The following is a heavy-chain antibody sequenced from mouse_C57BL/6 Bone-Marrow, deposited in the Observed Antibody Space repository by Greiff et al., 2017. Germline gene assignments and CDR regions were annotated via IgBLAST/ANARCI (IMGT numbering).Heavy chain of an antibody. CDR3: TSFLDYAMDY. V-gene: IGHV14-4*01. CDR1: GFNIKDDY. CDR2: IDPENGDT. Sequence: EVQLQESGAELVRPGASVKLSCTASGFNIKDDYMHWVKQRPEQGLEWIGWIDPENGDTEYASKFQGKATRTADTSSNTAYLQLSSLTSEDTAVYYCTSFLDYAMDYGGQGTSVTVSS. D-gene: IGHD1-2*01. J-gene: IGHJ4*01.